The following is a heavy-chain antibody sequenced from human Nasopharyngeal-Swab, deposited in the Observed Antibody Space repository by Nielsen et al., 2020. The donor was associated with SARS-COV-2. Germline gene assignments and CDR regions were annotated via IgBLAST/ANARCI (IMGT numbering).Heavy chain of an antibody. Sequence: GGSLRLSCAASGFTFSSYSMNWVRQAPGKGLEWVSYISSSSSTIYYADSVKGRFTISRDNAKNSLYLQMNSLRAEDTAVYYCARSPRYYYDSSGYYPRVDFDYWGQGTLVTSPQ. CDR2: ISSSSSTI. D-gene: IGHD3-22*01. V-gene: IGHV3-48*04. CDR3: ARSPRYYYDSSGYYPRVDFDY. J-gene: IGHJ4*02. CDR1: GFTFSSYS.